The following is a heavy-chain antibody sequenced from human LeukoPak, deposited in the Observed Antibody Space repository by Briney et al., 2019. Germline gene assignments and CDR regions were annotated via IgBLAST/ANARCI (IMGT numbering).Heavy chain of an antibody. Sequence: GGSLRLSCAASGFTFSSYAMNWVRQAPGKGLEWVANIKQDGSKKSYVDSVKGRFTISRDNAKNSLYLQMNSLRAEDTAIYYCTRVGYIDEGIDYWGQGTLVTVSS. CDR3: TRVGYIDEGIDY. D-gene: IGHD5-24*01. V-gene: IGHV3-7*04. J-gene: IGHJ4*02. CDR2: IKQDGSKK. CDR1: GFTFSSYA.